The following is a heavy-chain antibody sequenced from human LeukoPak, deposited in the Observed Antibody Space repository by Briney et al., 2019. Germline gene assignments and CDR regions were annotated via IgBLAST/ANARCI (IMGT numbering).Heavy chain of an antibody. CDR2: ISSSGDTI. CDR1: GFTFISYE. D-gene: IGHD2-2*03. CDR3: ARERGGYCSGTGCSRAFDI. J-gene: IGHJ3*02. Sequence: GGSLRLSCSASGFTFISYEMNWVRQAPGKGLEWVSYISSSGDTIYYADSVKGQFTISRDNAKNSLYLQMNSLRAEDTAVYYCARERGGYCSGTGCSRAFDIWGQGTMVTVSS. V-gene: IGHV3-48*03.